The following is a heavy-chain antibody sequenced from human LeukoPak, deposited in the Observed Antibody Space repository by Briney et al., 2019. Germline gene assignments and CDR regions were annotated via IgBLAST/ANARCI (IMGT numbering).Heavy chain of an antibody. CDR1: GGSISSYY. CDR2: IYTSGST. V-gene: IGHV4-4*07. CDR3: ARISNSGWFFDF. Sequence: SETLSLTCTVSGGSISSYYWSWIRQPAGKGLEWIGRIYTSGSTNYSPSLKSRVTISVDKSKNQFSLKVTSMSAADTAVYYCARISNSGWFFDFWGQGTLVTVSS. D-gene: IGHD6-19*01. J-gene: IGHJ4*02.